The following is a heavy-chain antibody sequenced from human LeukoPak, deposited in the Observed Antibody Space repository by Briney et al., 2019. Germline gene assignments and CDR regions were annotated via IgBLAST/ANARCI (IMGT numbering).Heavy chain of an antibody. CDR1: GGSISSGGYY. D-gene: IGHD3-22*01. V-gene: IGHV4-30-2*01. CDR3: ARHRGYVGAFDV. J-gene: IGHJ3*01. CDR2: IYHSGST. Sequence: SETLSLTCTVSGGSISSGGYYWSWIRQPPGKGLEWIGYIYHSGSTYYNPSLKSRVTISVDTSKNQFSLNLSSVTASETAVYYCARHRGYVGAFDVWGRGTMVTVSS.